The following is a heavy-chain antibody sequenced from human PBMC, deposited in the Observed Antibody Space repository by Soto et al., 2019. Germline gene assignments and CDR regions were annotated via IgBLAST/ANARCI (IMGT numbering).Heavy chain of an antibody. CDR2: ISAYNGNT. CDR3: AKDSGILAYGDYSFDY. CDR1: GYTFTSYG. Sequence: VASVKVSCKASGYTFTSYGISWVRQAPGQGLEWVGWISAYNGNTNYAQKLQGRVTMTTDTSTSTAYMELNSLRAEDTAVYYCAKDSGILAYGDYSFDYWGQGTLVTVSS. J-gene: IGHJ4*02. D-gene: IGHD4-17*01. V-gene: IGHV1-18*04.